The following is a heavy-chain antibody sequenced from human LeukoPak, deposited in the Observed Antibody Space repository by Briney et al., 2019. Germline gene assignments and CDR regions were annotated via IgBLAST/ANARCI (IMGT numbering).Heavy chain of an antibody. CDR2: ISGSGDTT. J-gene: IGHJ4*02. D-gene: IGHD5-12*01. V-gene: IGHV3-23*01. CDR3: AKDREGLSSGYDLEYFDY. Sequence: GGSLRLSCAASGFTFSSYAMSWVRQAPGKGLEWVSAISGSGDTTYYADSVKGRFTISRDNSKNTLFLQMNSLRAEDTAVYYCAKDREGLSSGYDLEYFDYWGQGTLVTVSS. CDR1: GFTFSSYA.